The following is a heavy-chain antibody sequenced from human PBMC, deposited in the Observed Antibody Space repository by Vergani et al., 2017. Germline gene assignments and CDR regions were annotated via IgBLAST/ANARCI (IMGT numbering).Heavy chain of an antibody. CDR2: ISGSCGST. CDR1: GFTFSSYA. Sequence: VQLVESGGGLVKPGGSLRLSCAASGFTFSSYAMSWVRQAPGKGLEGVSAISGSCGSTYYADSVKGRFTISRDNSKNTLYLQMNSLRAEDTAVYYCAKDRDGSGSYYKGALDYWGQGTLVTVSS. V-gene: IGHV3-23*04. CDR3: AKDRDGSGSYYKGALDY. D-gene: IGHD3-10*01. J-gene: IGHJ4*02.